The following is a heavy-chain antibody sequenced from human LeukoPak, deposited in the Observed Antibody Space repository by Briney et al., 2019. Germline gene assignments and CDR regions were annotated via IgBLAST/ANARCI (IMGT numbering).Heavy chain of an antibody. V-gene: IGHV3-74*01. CDR1: GFTFSRYW. CDR3: ASFVYEYYYMDV. J-gene: IGHJ6*03. CDR2: INTDGSST. D-gene: IGHD5/OR15-5a*01. Sequence: GGSLRLSCAASGFTFSRYWMHWVRQAPGKGLVWVSRINTDGSSTNDADSVKGRFTISRDNAKNTLYLQMNSLRAEDTAIYYCASFVYEYYYMDVWGKGTTVTVSS.